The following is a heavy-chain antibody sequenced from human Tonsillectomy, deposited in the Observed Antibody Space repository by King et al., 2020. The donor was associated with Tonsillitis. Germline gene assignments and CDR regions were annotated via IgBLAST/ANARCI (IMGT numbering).Heavy chain of an antibody. J-gene: IGHJ4*02. CDR3: ARGGSPGGWYLDY. CDR2: VSSSSSYI. Sequence: EVQLVESGGGLVKPGGSLRLSCAASGFTFSSYSMNWVRQAPGKGLEWVSSVSSSSSYIFYADSVKGRFIISRDNAKNSLYLQMNSLRAEDTAVYYCARGGSPGGWYLDYWGQGTLVTVSS. CDR1: GFTFSSYS. D-gene: IGHD6-19*01. V-gene: IGHV3-21*01.